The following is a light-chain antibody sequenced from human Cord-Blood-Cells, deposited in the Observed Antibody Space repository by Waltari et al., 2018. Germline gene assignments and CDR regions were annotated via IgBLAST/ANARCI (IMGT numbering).Light chain of an antibody. V-gene: IGLV1-44*01. J-gene: IGLJ3*02. CDR1: SSNIGSNT. CDR3: AAWDDSLSGWV. CDR2: SNN. Sequence: QSVLTQPPSASGTPGQRVTISCSGSSSNIGSNTVNWYQQLPGTAPKLLIYSNNQLPSRVADRVSGSKSCTAASLAISGLQSEDEADYYCAAWDDSLSGWVFGGGTKLTVL.